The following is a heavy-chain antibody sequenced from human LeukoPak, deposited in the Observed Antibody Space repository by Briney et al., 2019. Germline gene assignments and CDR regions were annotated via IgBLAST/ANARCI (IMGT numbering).Heavy chain of an antibody. CDR1: EFTVSSYA. CDR2: ISYDGSNK. V-gene: IGHV3-30-3*01. D-gene: IGHD2-8*01. J-gene: IGHJ4*02. CDR3: ARDIVLMVYAIPGY. Sequence: PGGSLRLSCAASEFTVSSYAMSWVRQAPGKGLEWVAVISYDGSNKYYADSVKGRFTISRDNSKNTLYLQMNSLRAEDTAVYYCARDIVLMVYAIPGYWGQGTLVTVSS.